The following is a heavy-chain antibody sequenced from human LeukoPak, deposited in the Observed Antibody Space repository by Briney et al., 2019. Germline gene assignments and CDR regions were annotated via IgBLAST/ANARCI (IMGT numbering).Heavy chain of an antibody. CDR1: GITFSNYW. J-gene: IGHJ2*01. D-gene: IGHD1-26*01. V-gene: IGHV3-74*01. CDR3: ARAPMGVSTKDWYFDL. CDR2: IHSDGSST. Sequence: GGSLRLSCAVSGITFSNYWMHWVRQAPGKGLVWVSRIHSDGSSTNYADSVKGRFTISRDNAKNTLDLQMNSLTAEDTAVYYCARAPMGVSTKDWYFDLWGRGTLVTVSS.